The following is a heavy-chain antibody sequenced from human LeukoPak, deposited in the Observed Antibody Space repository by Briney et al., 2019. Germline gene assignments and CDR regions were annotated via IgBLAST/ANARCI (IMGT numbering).Heavy chain of an antibody. V-gene: IGHV3-30-3*01. CDR2: ISYDRSNK. Sequence: GGSLRLSCAASGFTFSSYTMHWVRQAPGKGLEWVAVISYDRSNKYYTDSVKGRFTISRDNSKNTLYLQMNSLRAEDTAVYYCASLWSAVAGSAGMDVWGQGTTVTVSS. CDR3: ASLWSAVAGSAGMDV. CDR1: GFTFSSYT. D-gene: IGHD6-19*01. J-gene: IGHJ6*02.